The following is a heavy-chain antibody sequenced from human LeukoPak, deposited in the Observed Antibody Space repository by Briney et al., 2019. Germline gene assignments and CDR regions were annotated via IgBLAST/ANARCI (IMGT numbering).Heavy chain of an antibody. CDR2: ISYDGSNK. Sequence: ARSLRLSCAASGFSFSSYGMHWVCQAPVKGLEWVAVISYDGSNKYYVDSLKCRLIISRDNSKNTLHMQMNTLRAEDTAMYYCAKALNYYDRAYDMWGQGPVVTVSS. D-gene: IGHD3-22*01. V-gene: IGHV3-30*18. CDR3: AKALNYYDRAYDM. J-gene: IGHJ3*02. CDR1: GFSFSSYG.